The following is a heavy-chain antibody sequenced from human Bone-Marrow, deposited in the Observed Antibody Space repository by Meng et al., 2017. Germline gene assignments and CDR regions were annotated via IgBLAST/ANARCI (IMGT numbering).Heavy chain of an antibody. CDR2: ISYDGSNK. Sequence: QVPLGESGGGVFRPGVSRRLSCEASGFTFRSYAMHWVRQAPGKGLEWVAVISYDGSNKYYADSVKGRFTISRDNSKNTLYLQMNSLRAEDTAVYYCARVRFDYWGQGTLVTVSS. CDR3: ARVRFDY. V-gene: IGHV3-30*01. J-gene: IGHJ4*02. CDR1: GFTFRSYA.